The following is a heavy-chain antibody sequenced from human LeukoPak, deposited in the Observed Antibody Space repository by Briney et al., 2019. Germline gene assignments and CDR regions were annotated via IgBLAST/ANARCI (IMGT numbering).Heavy chain of an antibody. J-gene: IGHJ3*02. CDR1: GFTFSGYS. Sequence: PGGSLRLSCAASGFTFSGYSMNWVRQAPGKGLEWVSSTGSRSTSIYYADSVKGRFTISRDNAKNSLYLQMNSLRAEDTALYYCARESEEAFDIWGQVTMVTVSS. CDR3: ARESEEAFDI. CDR2: TGSRSTSI. V-gene: IGHV3-21*01.